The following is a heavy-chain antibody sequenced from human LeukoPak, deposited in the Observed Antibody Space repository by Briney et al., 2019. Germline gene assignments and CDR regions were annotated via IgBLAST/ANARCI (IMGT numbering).Heavy chain of an antibody. D-gene: IGHD6-19*01. J-gene: IGHJ4*02. Sequence: TSETLSLTCAVYGGSFSGYYWSWIRQPPGKGLEWIGEINHSGSTNYNPSLKSRVTISVDTSKNQFSLKLSSVTAADTAVYYCASQLRDYSSGWYDDYWGQGTLVTVSS. CDR2: INHSGST. CDR3: ASQLRDYSSGWYDDY. V-gene: IGHV4-34*01. CDR1: GGSFSGYY.